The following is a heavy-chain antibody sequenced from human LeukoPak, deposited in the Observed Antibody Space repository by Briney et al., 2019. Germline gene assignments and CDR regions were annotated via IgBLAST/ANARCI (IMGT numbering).Heavy chain of an antibody. V-gene: IGHV3-7*03. J-gene: IGHJ3*02. Sequence: GGSLRLSCAASGFTFSNYWMTWVRQAPGKGLEWVAKIKEVGTEKYYVDSVKGRFTVSRDNAKNLLYLQMNSLRAEDTAMYYCARLNSGRAYGDAFDIWGQGTMATVSS. CDR1: GFTFSNYW. CDR3: ARLNSGRAYGDAFDI. D-gene: IGHD1-26*01. CDR2: IKEVGTEK.